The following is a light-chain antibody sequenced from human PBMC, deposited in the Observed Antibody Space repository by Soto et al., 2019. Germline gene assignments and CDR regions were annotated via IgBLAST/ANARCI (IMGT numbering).Light chain of an antibody. J-gene: IGKJ4*01. CDR2: DAS. CDR1: QSVSYY. Sequence: EIVLTQSPATLSLSPGERATLCCRASQSVSYYLAWYQQKAGQAPSLLIYDASHRATGVPARFSGSGSGTDFTLTISSLEPEDFAVYYCQQRRDWLTFGGGTKVEMK. CDR3: QQRRDWLT. V-gene: IGKV3-11*01.